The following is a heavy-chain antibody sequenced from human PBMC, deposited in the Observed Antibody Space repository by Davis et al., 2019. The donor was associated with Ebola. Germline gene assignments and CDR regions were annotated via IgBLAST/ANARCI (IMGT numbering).Heavy chain of an antibody. Sequence: PGGSLRLSCAASGFTFSSYSMNWVRQAPGKGLEWVSSISSSSSYIYYADSVKGRFTVSRDNAKNTLYLQMNSLRAEDTAVYYCASVRVYYDFWSGYYTSDYWGQGTLVTVSS. V-gene: IGHV3-21*01. CDR3: ASVRVYYDFWSGYYTSDY. CDR1: GFTFSSYS. J-gene: IGHJ4*02. D-gene: IGHD3-3*01. CDR2: ISSSSSYI.